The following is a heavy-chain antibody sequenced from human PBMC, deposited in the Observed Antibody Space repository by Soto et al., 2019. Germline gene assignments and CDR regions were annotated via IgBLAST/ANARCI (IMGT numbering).Heavy chain of an antibody. J-gene: IGHJ5*02. CDR1: GYTFSNYG. CDR2: ISLYSDGT. V-gene: IGHV1-18*01. CDR3: AIVVPCADPWFGP. D-gene: IGHD2-2*01. Sequence: ASVKVSCKTSGYTFSNYGITWVRQAPGQPLEWLGWISLYSDGTNYAQKFQGRVSMTTDTSTTTAYMELRSLRSDDTAVYYCAIVVPCADPWFGPSGQTPLVTVSS.